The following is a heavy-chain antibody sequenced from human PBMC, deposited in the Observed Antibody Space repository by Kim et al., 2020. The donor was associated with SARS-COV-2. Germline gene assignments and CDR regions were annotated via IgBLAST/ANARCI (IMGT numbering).Heavy chain of an antibody. D-gene: IGHD3-10*01. CDR3: AKLDRITMVRGVDGFDY. V-gene: IGHV3-23*01. J-gene: IGHJ4*02. Sequence: VKRRFTSSRDNSKNTRYLQMNSLRAEDTAVYYCAKLDRITMVRGVDGFDYWGQGTLVTVSS.